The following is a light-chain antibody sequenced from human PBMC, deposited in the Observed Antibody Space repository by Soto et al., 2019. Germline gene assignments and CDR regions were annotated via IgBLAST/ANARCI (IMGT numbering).Light chain of an antibody. CDR1: SSDVGGYHY. CDR3: CSYAGSPYV. J-gene: IGLJ1*01. CDR2: DVS. Sequence: QSALTQPRSVSGSPGQSVTISCTGTSSDVGGYHYVSWYQQHPGKAPKLMIYDVSKRPSGVPDRFSGSKSGNTASLTISGLQAEDEADYYCCSYAGSPYVFGTGTKLTVL. V-gene: IGLV2-11*01.